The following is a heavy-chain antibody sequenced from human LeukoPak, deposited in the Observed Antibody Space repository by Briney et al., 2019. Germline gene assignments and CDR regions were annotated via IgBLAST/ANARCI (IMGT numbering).Heavy chain of an antibody. J-gene: IGHJ4*02. D-gene: IGHD2-15*01. CDR1: GGTFSSYA. CDR3: ARVDQLGYCSGGSCPTYFDY. Sequence: SVKVSCKASGGTFSSYAISWVRQPPGQGLEWMGGTIPIFGTANYAQKFQGRVTITADESTSTAYMELSSLRSEDTAVYYCARVDQLGYCSGGSCPTYFDYWGQGTLVTVSS. CDR2: TIPIFGTA. V-gene: IGHV1-69*13.